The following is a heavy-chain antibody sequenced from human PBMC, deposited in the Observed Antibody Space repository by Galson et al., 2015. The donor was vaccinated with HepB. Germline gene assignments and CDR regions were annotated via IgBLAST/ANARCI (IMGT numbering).Heavy chain of an antibody. D-gene: IGHD4-17*01. Sequence: SLRLSCAASGFIFSDYYMSWIRQAPGKGLEWLSYISGGTTYTNYADSVKGRFTISRDNAKNSLYLQINSLRAEDTAVYYCARVADSDYGDHTHFDYWGQGSLVTASS. J-gene: IGHJ4*02. CDR3: ARVADSDYGDHTHFDY. V-gene: IGHV3-11*06. CDR1: GFIFSDYY. CDR2: ISGGTTYT.